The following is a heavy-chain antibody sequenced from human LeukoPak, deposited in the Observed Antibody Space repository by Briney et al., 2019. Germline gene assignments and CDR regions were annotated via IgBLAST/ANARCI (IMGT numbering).Heavy chain of an antibody. CDR1: GFTFSSYA. Sequence: GGSLRLSCAASGFTFSSYAMSWVRQAPGKGLEWVSAISGSGGSTCYADSVKGRFTISRDNSKNTLYLQMNSLRAEDTAVYYCAKGRQWLVLIDYWGQGTLVTVSS. CDR2: ISGSGGST. V-gene: IGHV3-23*01. D-gene: IGHD6-19*01. J-gene: IGHJ4*02. CDR3: AKGRQWLVLIDY.